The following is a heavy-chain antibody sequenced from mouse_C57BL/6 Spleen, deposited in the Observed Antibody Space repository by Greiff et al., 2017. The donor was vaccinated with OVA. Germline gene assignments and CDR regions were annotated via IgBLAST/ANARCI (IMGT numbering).Heavy chain of an antibody. CDR1: GFTFSDYG. Sequence: EVQVVESGGGLVKPGGSLKLSCAASGFTFSDYGMHWVRQAPEKGLEWVAYISSGSSTIYYADTVKGRFTISRDNAKNTLFLQMTSLRSEDTAMYYCARPGVTTVKGGFDYWGQGTTLTVSS. D-gene: IGHD1-1*01. CDR3: ARPGVTTVKGGFDY. J-gene: IGHJ2*01. CDR2: ISSGSSTI. V-gene: IGHV5-17*01.